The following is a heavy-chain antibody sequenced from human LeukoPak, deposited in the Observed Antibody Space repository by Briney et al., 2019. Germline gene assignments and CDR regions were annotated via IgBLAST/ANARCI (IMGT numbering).Heavy chain of an antibody. V-gene: IGHV4-31*03. CDR1: GGSISSGGYY. Sequence: SQTLSLTCTVSGGSISSGGYYWSWIRQHPGKGLEWIGYIYYSGSTYYNPSLKSRVTISVDTSKNQFSLKLSSVTAADTAVYYCARVGDQLPTTSWFDPWAREPWSPSPQ. CDR3: ARVGDQLPTTSWFDP. CDR2: IYYSGST. D-gene: IGHD2-2*01. J-gene: IGHJ5*02.